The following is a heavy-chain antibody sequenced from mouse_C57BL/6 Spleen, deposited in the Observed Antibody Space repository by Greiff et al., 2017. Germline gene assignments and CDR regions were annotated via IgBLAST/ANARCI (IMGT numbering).Heavy chain of an antibody. J-gene: IGHJ2*01. D-gene: IGHD4-1*01. CDR1: GFTFSSYA. CDR2: ISDGGSYT. V-gene: IGHV5-4*01. CDR3: AREKLGPFDY. Sequence: EVQLVESGGGLVKPGGSLKLSCAASGFTFSSYAMSWVRQTPEKRLEWVATISDGGSYTYYPDNVKGRFTISRDNAKNNLYLQMSHLKSEDTAMYYCAREKLGPFDYWGQGTTLTVSS.